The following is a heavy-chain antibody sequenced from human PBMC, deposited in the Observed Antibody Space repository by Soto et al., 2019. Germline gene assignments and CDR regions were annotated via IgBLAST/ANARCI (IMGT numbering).Heavy chain of an antibody. J-gene: IGHJ6*02. V-gene: IGHV1-46*03. CDR1: GYTFTSYY. CDR2: INPSGGST. CDR3: ARDPKVVVVAATLYGMDV. Sequence: ASVKVSCKASGYTFTSYYMHWVRQAPGQGLEWMGIINPSGGSTSYAQKFQGRVTMTRDTSTSTVYMELSSLRSEDTAVYYCARDPKVVVVAATLYGMDVWGQGTTVTVSS. D-gene: IGHD2-15*01.